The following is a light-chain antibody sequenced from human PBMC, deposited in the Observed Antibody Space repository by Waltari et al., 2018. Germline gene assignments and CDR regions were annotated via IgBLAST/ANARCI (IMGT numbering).Light chain of an antibody. CDR2: DAS. J-gene: IGKJ5*01. CDR3: QQRSNWPRIT. V-gene: IGKV3-11*01. Sequence: EIVLTQSPGTLSLSPGERATLSCRASPSVGSSLAWSQQNPGQAPRLLIYDASNRATGIPARFSGSGSGTDFTLTISSLEPEDFAVYYCQQRSNWPRITFGQGTRLEI. CDR1: PSVGSS.